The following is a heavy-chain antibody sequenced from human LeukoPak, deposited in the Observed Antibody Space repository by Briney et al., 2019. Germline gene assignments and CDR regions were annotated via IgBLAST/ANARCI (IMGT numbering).Heavy chain of an antibody. J-gene: IGHJ1*01. CDR3: ARGSSSWYATAEYFQH. D-gene: IGHD6-13*01. Sequence: GGSLRLSCAASGFTFSSYAMHWVRQAPGKGLEYVSAISSNGGSTYYANSVKGRFTISRDNSKNTLYLQMGSLRAEDMAVYYCARGSSSWYATAEYFQHWGQGTLVTVSS. CDR2: ISSNGGST. V-gene: IGHV3-64*01. CDR1: GFTFSSYA.